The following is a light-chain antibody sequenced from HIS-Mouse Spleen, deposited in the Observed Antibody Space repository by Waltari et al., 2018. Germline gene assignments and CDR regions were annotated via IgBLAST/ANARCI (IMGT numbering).Light chain of an antibody. Sequence: IVLTQSPATLPLSPGERATLSCRASQSVSSYLAWYQQKPGQDPRLLIYDASNRATGIPARFSGSGSGTDFTLTISSLEPEDFAVYYCQQRSNWPPLTFGGGTKVEIK. J-gene: IGKJ4*01. CDR2: DAS. V-gene: IGKV3-11*01. CDR1: QSVSSY. CDR3: QQRSNWPPLT.